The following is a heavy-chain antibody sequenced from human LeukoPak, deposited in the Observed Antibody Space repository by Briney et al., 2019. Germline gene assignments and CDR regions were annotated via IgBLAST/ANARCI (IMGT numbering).Heavy chain of an antibody. V-gene: IGHV4-59*01. D-gene: IGHD3-10*01. CDR3: ARDVPRGTGYMDV. CDR1: GGSIKNYY. CDR2: IYYSGST. J-gene: IGHJ6*03. Sequence: SETLSLTCTVSGGSIKNYYWTWIRQPPGKGLEWIGYIYYSGSTSSNPSLKSRVTISVDTSKNQFSLRLTYVTAADTAVYYCARDVPRGTGYMDVWGKGTTVTVSS.